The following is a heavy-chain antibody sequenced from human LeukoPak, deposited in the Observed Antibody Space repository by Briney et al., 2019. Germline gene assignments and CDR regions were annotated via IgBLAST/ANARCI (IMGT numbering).Heavy chain of an antibody. CDR2: ITPSSSTI. CDR3: ARVGGDYLDAFDI. CDR1: GFTLSTYS. Sequence: PGGSLRLSCAASGFTLSTYSMNWVRQAPGKGLEWISYITPSSSTICYADSVKGRFTISRDNAKNSLYLQMNSLRAEDTAVYYCARVGGDYLDAFDIWGQGTMVTVSS. V-gene: IGHV3-48*04. J-gene: IGHJ3*02. D-gene: IGHD4-17*01.